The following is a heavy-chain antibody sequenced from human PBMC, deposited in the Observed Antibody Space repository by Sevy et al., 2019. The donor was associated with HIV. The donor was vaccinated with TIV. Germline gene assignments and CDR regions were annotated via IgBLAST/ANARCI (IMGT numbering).Heavy chain of an antibody. CDR1: GGSFSGYY. CDR3: ARAPFGTAMVNA. V-gene: IGHV4-34*01. J-gene: IGHJ4*02. CDR2: INHSGST. D-gene: IGHD5-18*01. Sequence: SETLSLTCAVYGGSFSGYYWSWIRQPPGKVLEWIGEINHSGSTNYNPSLKSRVTISVDTSKNQFSLKLSSVTAADTAVYYCARAPFGTAMVNAWGQGTLVTVSS.